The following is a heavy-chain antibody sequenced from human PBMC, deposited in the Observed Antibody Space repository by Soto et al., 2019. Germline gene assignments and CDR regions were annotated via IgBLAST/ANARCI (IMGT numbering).Heavy chain of an antibody. V-gene: IGHV3-23*01. CDR2: IGASGGST. D-gene: IGHD1-26*01. CDR3: AQSRWELLA. CDR1: GFTFTSYA. J-gene: IGHJ5*02. Sequence: PRLSCAASGFTFTSYAMSWVRQAPGKGLEWVSSIGASGGSTDYADSVKGRFTISRDNSKNTLYLQMNSLRVDDTAVYYCAQSRWELLAWGQGTLVTVSS.